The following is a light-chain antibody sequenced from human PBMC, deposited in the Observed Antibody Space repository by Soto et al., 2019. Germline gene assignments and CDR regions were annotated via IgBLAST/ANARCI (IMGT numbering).Light chain of an antibody. CDR1: SSDVGASKY. CDR3: CSDAGSHTLL. Sequence: QSALTQPRSVSGSPGQSVAISCTGTSSDVGASKYVSWYQQHPGKAPRLIIYDVNERPSGVPDRFSASKSGNTASLTISGLQAEDVADYHCCSDAGSHTLLFGGGATLTVL. CDR2: DVN. J-gene: IGLJ2*01. V-gene: IGLV2-11*01.